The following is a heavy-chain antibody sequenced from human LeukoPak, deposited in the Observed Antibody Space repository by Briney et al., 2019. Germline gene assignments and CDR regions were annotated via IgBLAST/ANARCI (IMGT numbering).Heavy chain of an antibody. V-gene: IGHV3-33*01. J-gene: IGHJ4*02. D-gene: IGHD3-3*01. CDR3: ARGGIYYDFWSAYYTFDY. CDR1: GFPFSSYG. CDR2: IWYDGSNK. Sequence: GGSLRLSCAASGFPFSSYGMHWVRQAPGKGLEWVAVIWYDGSNKYYADSVKGRFTISRDNSKNTLYLQMNSLRAEDTAVYFCARGGIYYDFWSAYYTFDYWGQGTLVTVSS.